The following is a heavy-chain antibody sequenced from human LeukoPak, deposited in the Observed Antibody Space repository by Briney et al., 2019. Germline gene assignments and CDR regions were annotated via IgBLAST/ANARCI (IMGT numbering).Heavy chain of an antibody. V-gene: IGHV4-39*01. CDR2: IYYSGST. CDR3: ARCNYYGSGNYYYYYYMDV. Sequence: SETLSLTCTVSGGSISSSSYHWGWIRQPPGKGLEWIGKIYYSGSTYYNPSLKSRVTISVDTSKNQFSLKLSSVTAADTAVYYCARCNYYGSGNYYYYYYMDVWGKGTTVTVSS. D-gene: IGHD3-10*01. J-gene: IGHJ6*03. CDR1: GGSISSSSYH.